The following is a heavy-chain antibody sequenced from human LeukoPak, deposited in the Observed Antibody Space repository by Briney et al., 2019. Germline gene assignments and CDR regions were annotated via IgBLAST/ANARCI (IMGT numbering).Heavy chain of an antibody. CDR3: AKERGVDYYGSGSSIGSFDY. CDR2: ISYDGSNK. J-gene: IGHJ4*02. CDR1: GFTFSSYG. V-gene: IGHV3-30*18. Sequence: QPGRSLRLSCAASGFTFSSYGMHWVLQAPGKGLEWVAVISYDGSNKYYADSVKGRFTISRDNSKNTLYLQMNSLRAEDTAVYYCAKERGVDYYGSGSSIGSFDYWGQGTLVTVSP. D-gene: IGHD3-10*01.